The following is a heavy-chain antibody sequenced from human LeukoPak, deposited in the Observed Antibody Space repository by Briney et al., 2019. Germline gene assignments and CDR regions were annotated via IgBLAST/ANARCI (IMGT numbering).Heavy chain of an antibody. V-gene: IGHV4-59*08. Sequence: SETLSLTCTVSRGSIDGYYWSWIRQPPGKGLEWIGYIYYSGSTNYNPSLKSRVTISVDTSKNQFSLKLNSVIAADTAMYYCARHWMAVAPYWYFDLWGRGTLVTVSS. CDR1: RGSIDGYY. CDR3: ARHWMAVAPYWYFDL. CDR2: IYYSGST. J-gene: IGHJ2*01. D-gene: IGHD6-19*01.